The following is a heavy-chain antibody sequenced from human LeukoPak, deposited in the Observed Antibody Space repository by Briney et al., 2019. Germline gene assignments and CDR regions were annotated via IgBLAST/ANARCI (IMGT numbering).Heavy chain of an antibody. Sequence: SETLSLTCTVSGGSISSSSYYWGWIRQPPGKGLEWIGSIYYSGSTYYNPSLKSRVTISVDTSKNQFSLKLSSVTAADTAVYYCARGTFGLRFDLTEEWGQGTLVTVSS. J-gene: IGHJ4*02. CDR2: IYYSGST. CDR3: ARGTFGLRFDLTEE. D-gene: IGHD5-12*01. CDR1: GGSISSSSYY. V-gene: IGHV4-39*07.